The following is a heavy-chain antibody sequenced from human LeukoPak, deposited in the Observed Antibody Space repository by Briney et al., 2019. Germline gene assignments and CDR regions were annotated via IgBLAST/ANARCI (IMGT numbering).Heavy chain of an antibody. CDR2: IWYDGSNK. CDR1: GFTFSSYG. CDR3: ASLGSSGYYFDAFDI. Sequence: GGSLRLSCAASGFTFSSYGMHWVRQAPGKGLEWVAVIWYDGSNKYYADSVKGRFTISRDNSKSTLYLQMNSLRAEDTAVYYCASLGSSGYYFDAFDIWGQGTMVTVSS. J-gene: IGHJ3*02. D-gene: IGHD3-22*01. V-gene: IGHV3-33*01.